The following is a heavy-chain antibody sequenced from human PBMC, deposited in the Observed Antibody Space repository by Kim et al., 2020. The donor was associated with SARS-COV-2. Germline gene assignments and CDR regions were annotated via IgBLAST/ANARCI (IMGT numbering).Heavy chain of an antibody. CDR1: GFPFSSYA. D-gene: IGHD3-22*01. Sequence: GGSLRLSCAASGFPFSSYALSWVRQAPGKGLEWVSGLSGIGAKTYYADSVKGRFTISRDNSKSMLYLWMTSLKVEDMAVYYCAKGDQTVLYYDRGYDSWGQGTLVTVSS. CDR3: AKGDQTVLYYDRGYDS. J-gene: IGHJ4*02. CDR2: LSGIGAKT. V-gene: IGHV3-23*01.